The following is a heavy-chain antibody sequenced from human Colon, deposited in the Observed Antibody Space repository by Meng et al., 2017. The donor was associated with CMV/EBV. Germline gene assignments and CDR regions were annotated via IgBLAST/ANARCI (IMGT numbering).Heavy chain of an antibody. CDR1: GFTFDDYG. V-gene: IGHV3-20*04. D-gene: IGHD1-26*01. Sequence: GGSLRLSCAASGFTFDDYGMTWVRQAPGKGLEWVSTINWNGKTSGHADSVQGRFTISRDNARNSLYLEMNFLRADDTAFYYCAKAFRSGYYYYYGMDVWGQGTTVTVSS. CDR3: AKAFRSGYYYYYGMDV. J-gene: IGHJ6*02. CDR2: INWNGKTS.